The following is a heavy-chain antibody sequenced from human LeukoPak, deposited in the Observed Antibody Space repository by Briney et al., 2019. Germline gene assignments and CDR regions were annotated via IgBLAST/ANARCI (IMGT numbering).Heavy chain of an antibody. CDR2: IYYSGST. J-gene: IGHJ5*02. CDR1: GGSISSYY. Sequence: PSETLSLTCTVSGGSISSYYWSWIRQPPGKGLEWIGYIYYSGSTNYNPSLKSRVTISVDTSKNQFSLKLSSVTAADTAVYYCARGGYQLLYDNWFEPWGQGTLVTVSS. V-gene: IGHV4-59*01. D-gene: IGHD2-2*02. CDR3: ARGGYQLLYDNWFEP.